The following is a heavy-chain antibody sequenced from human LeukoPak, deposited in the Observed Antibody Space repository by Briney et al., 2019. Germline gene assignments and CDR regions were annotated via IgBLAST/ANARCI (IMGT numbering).Heavy chain of an antibody. J-gene: IGHJ4*02. CDR2: INPNSGGT. D-gene: IGHD7-27*01. CDR3: ARDFSGAHFDS. V-gene: IGHV1-2*02. Sequence: WASVKVSCKASGYTFTAYYMHWVRQAPGQGLEWMGWINPNSGGTNYVQKFQGRVTLTRDTSISTAYMELSSLRSDDTAMYYCARDFSGAHFDSWGQGTLVTVSS. CDR1: GYTFTAYY.